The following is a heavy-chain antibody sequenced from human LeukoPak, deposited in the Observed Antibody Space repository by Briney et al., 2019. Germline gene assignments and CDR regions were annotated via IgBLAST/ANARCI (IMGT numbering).Heavy chain of an antibody. J-gene: IGHJ4*02. CDR2: ISGSSSSTI. CDR1: GIRFSSYS. CDR3: ACDRYGSGRSPFDY. Sequence: PGGSLRLSCAASGIRFSSYSMNWVRQAPGKGLEWVSYISGSSSSTIYYADSVKGRFTISRDNAKNSLYLQMNNLRAEDTSVYYCACDRYGSGRSPFDYWGQGTLVTVSS. D-gene: IGHD3-10*01. V-gene: IGHV3-48*01.